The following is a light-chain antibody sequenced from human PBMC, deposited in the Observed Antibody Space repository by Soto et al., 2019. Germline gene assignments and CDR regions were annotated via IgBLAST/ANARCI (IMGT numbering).Light chain of an antibody. V-gene: IGKV3-20*01. Sequence: EIVWTQSPGTLSLSTGERATLSFRASQSVSSSYLAWYQQKPGQAPRLLIYGASSRATGIPDRFSGSGSGTDFTLTISRLEPEDFAVDYCQQYCSSPPWTFGQGTKVEIK. CDR1: QSVSSSY. CDR3: QQYCSSPPWT. J-gene: IGKJ1*01. CDR2: GAS.